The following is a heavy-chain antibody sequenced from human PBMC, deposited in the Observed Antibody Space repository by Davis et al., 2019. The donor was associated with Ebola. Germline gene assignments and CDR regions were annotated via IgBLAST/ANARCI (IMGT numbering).Heavy chain of an antibody. V-gene: IGHV1-69*04. CDR1: GGTFSSYT. CDR3: ARDVGAAAGSDY. CDR2: IIPILGIA. D-gene: IGHD6-13*01. Sequence: SVKVSCKASGGTFSSYTISWLRHAPGQGLEWMGRIIPILGIANYAQKFQGRVTITADKSTSTAYMELSSLRSEDTAVYYCARDVGAAAGSDYWGQGTLVTVSS. J-gene: IGHJ4*02.